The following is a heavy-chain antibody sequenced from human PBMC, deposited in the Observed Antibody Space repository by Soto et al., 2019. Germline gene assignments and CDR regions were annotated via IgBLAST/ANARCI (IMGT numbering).Heavy chain of an antibody. CDR1: GGTFRSYA. J-gene: IGHJ6*02. D-gene: IGHD3-3*01. V-gene: IGHV1-69*12. CDR2: IIPIFGTA. Sequence: QVQLVQSGAEVKKPGSSVKVSCKASGGTFRSYAISWVRQAPGQGLEWMGGIIPIFGTANYAQKFQGRVTITADESTSTAYRELSSLRSEDTAVYYCARDKGFWSGYSWYGMDVWGQGTTVTVSS. CDR3: ARDKGFWSGYSWYGMDV.